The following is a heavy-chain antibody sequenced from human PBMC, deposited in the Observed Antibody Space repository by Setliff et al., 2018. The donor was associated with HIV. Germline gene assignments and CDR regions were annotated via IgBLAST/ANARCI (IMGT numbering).Heavy chain of an antibody. CDR1: RFTFSNYW. D-gene: IGHD2-2*01. CDR2: IDQDGTYK. J-gene: IGHJ4*02. Sequence: GGSLRLSCEVSRFTFSNYWMGWVRQAPGKGLEWVANIDQDGTYKYYVDSVKGRFSLSRGNARNSVFLQIDSLHSGDTASYYCGRHVDGYCSATSCFVMSWHWGQGTLVTVSS. CDR3: GRHVDGYCSATSCFVMSWH. V-gene: IGHV3-7*03.